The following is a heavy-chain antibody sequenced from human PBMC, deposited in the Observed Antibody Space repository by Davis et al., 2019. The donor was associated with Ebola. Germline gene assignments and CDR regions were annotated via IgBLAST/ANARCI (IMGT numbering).Heavy chain of an antibody. CDR1: GFTFSSYG. V-gene: IGHV3-30*03. CDR2: ISYDGSNK. J-gene: IGHJ6*04. CDR3: VAGTEYYYGMDV. Sequence: PGGSLRLSCAASGFTFSSYGMHWVRQAPGKGLEWVAVISYDGSNKYYADSVKGRFTISRDNSKNTLYLQMNSLRAEDTAVYWAVAGTEYYYGMDVWGKGTTVTVSS. D-gene: IGHD6-19*01.